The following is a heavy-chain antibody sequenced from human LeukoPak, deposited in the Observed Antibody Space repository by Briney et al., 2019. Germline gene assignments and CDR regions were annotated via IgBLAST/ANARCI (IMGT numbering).Heavy chain of an antibody. Sequence: SETLSLTCTVSGGSISSSSYYWGWIRQPPGKGLEWIGSIYYSGSTYHNPSLKSRVTISVDTSNNQFSLKLSSVTAADTAVYYCARQERTWIQLCYFDMWGQGTMVTVSS. CDR2: IYYSGST. CDR3: ARQERTWIQLCYFDM. V-gene: IGHV4-39*01. CDR1: GGSISSSSYY. J-gene: IGHJ3*02. D-gene: IGHD5-18*01.